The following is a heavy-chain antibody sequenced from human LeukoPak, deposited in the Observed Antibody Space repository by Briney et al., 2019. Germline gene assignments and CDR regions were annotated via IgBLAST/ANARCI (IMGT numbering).Heavy chain of an antibody. Sequence: GGSLRLSCAASGFTLSNHWMSWVRQTPGKGLEWVANIKQDGTEKYYVESVRGRFTISRDNAKNSLYLQMNSLRGEDPAVYYCARQTTTVLTTFDYWGQGTLVTVSS. CDR3: ARQTTTVLTTFDY. V-gene: IGHV3-7*03. J-gene: IGHJ4*02. CDR2: IKQDGTEK. CDR1: GFTLSNHW. D-gene: IGHD4-23*01.